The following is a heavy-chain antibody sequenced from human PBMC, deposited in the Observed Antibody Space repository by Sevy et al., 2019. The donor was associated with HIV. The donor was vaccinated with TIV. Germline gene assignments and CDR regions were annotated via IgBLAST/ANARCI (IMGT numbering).Heavy chain of an antibody. Sequence: SETLSLTCTVSGGSISSSSYYWGWIRQPPGKGLEWIGSIYYSGSTYYNPSLKSRVTISVDTSKNQFSLKLSSVTAADTAVYYCARYGSYRYSYGYYFDYWGQGTLVTVSS. CDR1: GGSISSSSYY. CDR3: ARYGSYRYSYGYYFDY. V-gene: IGHV4-39*01. CDR2: IYYSGST. J-gene: IGHJ4*02. D-gene: IGHD5-18*01.